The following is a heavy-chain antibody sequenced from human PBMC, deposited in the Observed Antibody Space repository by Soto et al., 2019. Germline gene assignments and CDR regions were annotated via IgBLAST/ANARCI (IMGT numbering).Heavy chain of an antibody. D-gene: IGHD3-22*01. J-gene: IGHJ6*02. CDR3: ARRGSGYLYYYYGMDV. V-gene: IGHV1-8*01. CDR1: GYSFTSYD. CDR2: MNPNSGNT. Sequence: QAQLVQSGAEVKKPGASEKVSCKAAGYSFTSYDINWVRQATGQGLEWMGWMNPNSGNTGYAQKFQGRVTMTRNTSISTAYMELSSLRSEDTAVYYCARRGSGYLYYYYGMDVWGQGTTVTVSS.